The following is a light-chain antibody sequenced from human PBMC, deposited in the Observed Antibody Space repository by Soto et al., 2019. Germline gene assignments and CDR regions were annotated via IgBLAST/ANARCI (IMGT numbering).Light chain of an antibody. Sequence: QSALTQPASVSGSPGQSITISCTGTSSDVGGYNYVSWYQQHPGKAPKLMIYDVSNRPSGVSNRFSGSKSGNTASLTISGLQAEDEADYSCSSYTSSSTPPFGTGTKLTVL. J-gene: IGLJ1*01. CDR2: DVS. CDR1: SSDVGGYNY. V-gene: IGLV2-14*01. CDR3: SSYTSSSTPP.